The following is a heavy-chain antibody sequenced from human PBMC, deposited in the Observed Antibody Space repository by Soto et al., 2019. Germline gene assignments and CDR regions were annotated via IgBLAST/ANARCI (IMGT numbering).Heavy chain of an antibody. V-gene: IGHV4-59*01. CDR1: GDSIGSYH. D-gene: IGHD3-3*01. CDR2: IYNSGNV. CDR3: ARGKYDLWSCYYPPNWFDP. J-gene: IGHJ5*02. Sequence: PSETLSLTCIVSGDSIGSYHWNWLRQPPGKGLEWIGYIYNSGNVNYNPSLRSRVTISVDRSQNQFSLKLSPVTAADTAVYYCARGKYDLWSCYYPPNWFDPWGPGTLVTVSS.